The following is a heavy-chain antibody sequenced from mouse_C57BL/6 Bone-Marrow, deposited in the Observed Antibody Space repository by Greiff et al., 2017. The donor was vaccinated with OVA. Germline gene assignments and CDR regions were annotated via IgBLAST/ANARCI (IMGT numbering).Heavy chain of an antibody. CDR3: AKSDDYDDYYYASDY. D-gene: IGHD2-4*01. CDR1: GYAFTNYL. J-gene: IGHJ4*01. V-gene: IGHV1-54*01. CDR2: ITPGSGGN. Sequence: QVQLKESGAELVRPGTSVKVSCKASGYAFTNYLIEWVKQRPGQGLEWIGVITPGSGGNNSNEKFKGKAKLTDDKSTSPANLQLSSLTSEDSAVYFCAKSDDYDDYYYASDYWGQGTSVTVSS.